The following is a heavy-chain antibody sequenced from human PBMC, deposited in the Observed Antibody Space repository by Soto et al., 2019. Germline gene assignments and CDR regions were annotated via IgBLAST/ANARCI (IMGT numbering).Heavy chain of an antibody. V-gene: IGHV4-34*01. D-gene: IGHD2-8*01. Sequence: QVQLQQWGAGLLKPSETLSLTCAVYGGSFSGYYWSWIRQPPGKGLEWSGEINHSGSTKYNTSLKSRVTISGDTSKNQFSLRLSSVTAADTALYYCARGGLMVYAMFDYWGQGTLVTVSS. J-gene: IGHJ4*02. CDR3: ARGGLMVYAMFDY. CDR2: INHSGST. CDR1: GGSFSGYY.